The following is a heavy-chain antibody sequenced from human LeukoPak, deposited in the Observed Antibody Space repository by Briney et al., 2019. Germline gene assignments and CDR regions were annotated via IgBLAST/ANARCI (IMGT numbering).Heavy chain of an antibody. V-gene: IGHV1-46*01. CDR1: EHDFTTNY. Sequence: ASVKVSCKASEHDFTTNYIHWVRQAPGQGLEWMGTINPSVSSTTYGQRFRGRVTMTRDTSTATVYMDLGSLTSEDTAIYYCAKGYCTGASCYVLDSWGQGTLVTVSS. CDR3: AKGYCTGASCYVLDS. J-gene: IGHJ4*02. CDR2: INPSVSST. D-gene: IGHD2-15*01.